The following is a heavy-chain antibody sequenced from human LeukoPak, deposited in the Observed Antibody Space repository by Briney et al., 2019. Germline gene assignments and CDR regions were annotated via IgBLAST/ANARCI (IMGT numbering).Heavy chain of an antibody. J-gene: IGHJ6*03. CDR1: GGTFSSYA. CDR3: ARADGSGSYYTQYYYMDV. V-gene: IGHV1-69*06. D-gene: IGHD3-10*01. CDR2: IIPIFGTA. Sequence: SVKVSCKDSGGTFSSYAISWVRQAPGQGLEWMGGIIPIFGTANYAQKFQGRVAITADKSTSTAYMELSSLRSEDTAVYYCARADGSGSYYTQYYYMDVWGKGTTVTVSS.